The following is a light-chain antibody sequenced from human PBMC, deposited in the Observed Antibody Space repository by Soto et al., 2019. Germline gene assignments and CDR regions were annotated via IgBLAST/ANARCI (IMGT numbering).Light chain of an antibody. J-gene: IGKJ4*01. CDR1: QDLDRW. CDR2: AAS. CDR3: NQSRSFPLT. Sequence: DIQMTQSPSSLSASVGDRVTITCRASQDLDRWLAWYQQKPGEAPKVLIYAASNLRSGVPSRFSGSGSGADFSLTISSLQPEDVATYYCNQSRSFPLTFGGGTKVDIK. V-gene: IGKV1-12*01.